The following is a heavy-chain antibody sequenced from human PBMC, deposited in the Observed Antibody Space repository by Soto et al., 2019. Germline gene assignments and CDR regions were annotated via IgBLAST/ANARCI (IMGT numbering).Heavy chain of an antibody. D-gene: IGHD4-17*01. CDR3: ARSRTTVPPSGFQH. Sequence: LSLTCTVSGGSISSYYWSWIRQPPGKGLEWIGYIYYSGSTNYNPSLKSRVTISVDTSKNQFSLKLSSVTAADTAVYYCARSRTTVPPSGFQHWGQGTLVTVSS. CDR1: GGSISSYY. J-gene: IGHJ1*01. V-gene: IGHV4-59*01. CDR2: IYYSGST.